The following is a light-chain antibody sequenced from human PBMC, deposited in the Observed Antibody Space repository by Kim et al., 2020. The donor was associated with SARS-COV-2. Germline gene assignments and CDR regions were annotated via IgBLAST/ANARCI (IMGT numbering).Light chain of an antibody. CDR1: QSVSSSY. J-gene: IGKJ1*01. Sequence: PGERVTLSCRASQSVSSSYLTWYQQKPGQAPRLLIYGASTRATGIPARFSGSGSGTEFTLTISSLQPEDFAVYYCQQDYNLPRTFGQGTKVDIK. CDR3: QQDYNLPRT. V-gene: IGKV3D-7*01. CDR2: GAS.